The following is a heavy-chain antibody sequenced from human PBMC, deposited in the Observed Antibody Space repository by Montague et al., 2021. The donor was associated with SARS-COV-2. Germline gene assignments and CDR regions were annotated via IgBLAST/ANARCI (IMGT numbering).Heavy chain of an antibody. CDR2: IYDGGAV. CDR1: GGSITGYY. V-gene: IGHV4-59*01. CDR3: VRDHPYGGPRGAYDI. J-gene: IGHJ3*02. Sequence: SETLSLTCTVSGGSITGYYWSRLRRSPGKGLEWIAYIYDGGAVNYNPSLGSRVTISTDTSKNQLSLKVNSVTAADTAVYYCVRDHPYGGPRGAYDIWGQGKVVTVSS. D-gene: IGHD4-23*01.